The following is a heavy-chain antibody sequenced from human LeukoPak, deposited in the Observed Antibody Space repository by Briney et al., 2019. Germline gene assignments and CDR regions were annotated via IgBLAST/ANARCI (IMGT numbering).Heavy chain of an antibody. J-gene: IGHJ4*02. D-gene: IGHD3-22*01. CDR2: INPNSGGT. CDR3: ARDLPNYYDSSGRGRADVFY. V-gene: IGHV1-2*02. CDR1: GYTFTGYY. Sequence: ASVKVSCKASGYTFTGYYMHWVRQAPGQGRDWMGWINPNSGGTNYAQKFQGRVTMTRDTSISTGYMELSRLGSDDTAVYYCARDLPNYYDSSGRGRADVFYWGQGTLVTVSS.